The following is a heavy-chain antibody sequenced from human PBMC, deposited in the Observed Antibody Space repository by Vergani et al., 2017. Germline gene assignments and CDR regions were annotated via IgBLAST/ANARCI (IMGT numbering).Heavy chain of an antibody. CDR2: ISSSSSYI. V-gene: IGHV3-21*01. CDR1: GFTFSSYS. D-gene: IGHD3-22*01. Sequence: EVQLVESGGGLVKPGGSLRLSCAASGFTFSSYSMNWVRQAPGKGLEWVSSISSSSSYIYYADSVKGRFTISRDNAKNSLYLQMNSLRAEDTAVYYCARDLFYYDSSGYYSGFFDYWGQGTLVTVNS. J-gene: IGHJ4*02. CDR3: ARDLFYYDSSGYYSGFFDY.